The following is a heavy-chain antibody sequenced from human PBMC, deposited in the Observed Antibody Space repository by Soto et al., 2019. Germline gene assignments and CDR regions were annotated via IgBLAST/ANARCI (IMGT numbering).Heavy chain of an antibody. D-gene: IGHD3-22*01. CDR3: ARGPDRSGGGTMDY. J-gene: IGHJ4*02. CDR1: GFMFSDYY. V-gene: IGHV3-72*01. Sequence: EVQLVESGGGLVQPGGSLRLSCAAPGFMFSDYYMEWVRQAPGKGLEWVGRCRNKANSYTTAYAASVQGRFTLSRDDSKNSLYLQMNSLKTEDTAVYYCARGPDRSGGGTMDYWGQGTLVTVSS. CDR2: CRNKANSYTT.